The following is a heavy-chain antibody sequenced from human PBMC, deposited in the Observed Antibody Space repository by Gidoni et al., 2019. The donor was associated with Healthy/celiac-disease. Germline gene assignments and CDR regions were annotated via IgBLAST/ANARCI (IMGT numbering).Heavy chain of an antibody. CDR3: ARDGLIAPRDYYYYYVDV. CDR1: GFTFSNSP. Sequence: QVQLVESGGGVVQPGTSLRLSCAASGFTFSNSPMHWVRQAPGKGLDWVGLISYDGSNKYYADSVKGRFTISRDNTRSTLYLQMNNLRAEDTAVYYCARDGLIAPRDYYYYYVDVWGKGTTVTVSS. V-gene: IGHV3-30*04. CDR2: ISYDGSNK. D-gene: IGHD6-6*01. J-gene: IGHJ6*03.